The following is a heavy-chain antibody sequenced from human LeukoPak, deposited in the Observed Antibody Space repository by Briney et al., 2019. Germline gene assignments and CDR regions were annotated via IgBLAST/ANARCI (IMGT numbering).Heavy chain of an antibody. CDR3: ARGSTAMVMLSPKDDY. J-gene: IGHJ4*02. CDR1: GFTFSSYS. V-gene: IGHV3-21*01. D-gene: IGHD5-18*01. Sequence: KPGGSLRLSCAASGFTFSSYSMNWVRQAPGKGLEWVSSISSSSSSYIYYADSVKGRFTISRDNAKNSLYLQMNSLRAEDTAVYYCARGSTAMVMLSPKDDYWGQGTLVTVSS. CDR2: ISSSSSSYI.